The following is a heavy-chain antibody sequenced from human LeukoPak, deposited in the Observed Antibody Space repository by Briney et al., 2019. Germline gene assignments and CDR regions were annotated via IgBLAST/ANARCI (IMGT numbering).Heavy chain of an antibody. CDR2: INPNSGGT. Sequence: GASVKVSCKASGYTFTGYYMHWVRQAPGQGLEWMGWINPNSGGTNYAQKFQGRVTMTRDTSISTAYMELSRLRSDDTAVYYCARAHSTILGLNWFDPWGQGTLVTVSS. CDR3: ARAHSTILGLNWFDP. J-gene: IGHJ5*02. V-gene: IGHV1-2*02. CDR1: GYTFTGYY. D-gene: IGHD2-2*01.